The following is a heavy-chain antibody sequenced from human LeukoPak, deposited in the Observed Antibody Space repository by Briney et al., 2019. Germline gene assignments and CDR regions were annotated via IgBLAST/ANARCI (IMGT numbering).Heavy chain of an antibody. CDR2: IYSGGST. V-gene: IGHV3-53*01. CDR3: ASRAAGIYYYYGMDV. CDR1: GLTVSSNY. J-gene: IGHJ6*02. D-gene: IGHD6-13*01. Sequence: GGSLRLSCAASGLTVSSNYMSWVRQAPGKGLEWVSVIYSGGSTYYADSVKGRFTISRDNSKNTLYLQMNSLRAEDTAVYYCASRAAGIYYYYGMDVWGQGTTVTVSS.